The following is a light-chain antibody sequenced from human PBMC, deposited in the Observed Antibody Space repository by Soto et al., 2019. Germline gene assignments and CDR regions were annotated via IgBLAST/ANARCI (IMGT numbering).Light chain of an antibody. CDR3: QQYYSTPPVT. CDR2: WAS. CDR1: QSVLYSSNNKNY. V-gene: IGKV4-1*01. J-gene: IGKJ1*01. Sequence: DIVMTQSPDSLAVSLGERATINCKSSQSVLYSSNNKNYLAWYQQKPGQPPKLLIYWASTRESGVPHRFSGSGSGTDFTLTISSLQAEDVAVYYCQQYYSTPPVTFGQGTKVEIK.